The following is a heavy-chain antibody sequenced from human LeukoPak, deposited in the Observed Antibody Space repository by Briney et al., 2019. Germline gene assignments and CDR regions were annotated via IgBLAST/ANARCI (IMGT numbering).Heavy chain of an antibody. CDR2: MNPNSGNT. J-gene: IGHJ4*02. CDR1: GYTFTSYD. CDR3: ARGRGRWQLVSQNQNDY. D-gene: IGHD6-13*01. V-gene: IGHV1-8*01. Sequence: ASVKVSCKASGYTFTSYDINWVRQATGQGLEWMGWMNPNSGNTGYAQKFQGRVTMTRNTSISTAYMELSSLRSEDTAVYYCARGRGRWQLVSQNQNDYWGQGTLVTVSS.